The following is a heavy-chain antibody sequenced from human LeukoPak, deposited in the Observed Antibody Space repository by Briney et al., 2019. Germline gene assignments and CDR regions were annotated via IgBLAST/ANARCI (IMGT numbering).Heavy chain of an antibody. CDR2: IYYSGST. J-gene: IGHJ4*02. D-gene: IGHD4-11*01. CDR1: GGSVSSYY. CDR3: AREAIDYSNDY. V-gene: IGHV4-59*02. Sequence: SETLSLTCTVSGGSVSSYYWSWIRQPPGKGLEWIGYIYYSGSTNYNPSLKSRVTISVDTSKNQFSLKLSSVTAADTAVYYCAREAIDYSNDYWGQGTLVTVSS.